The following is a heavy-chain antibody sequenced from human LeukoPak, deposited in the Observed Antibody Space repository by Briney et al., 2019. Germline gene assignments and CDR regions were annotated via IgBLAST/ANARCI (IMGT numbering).Heavy chain of an antibody. Sequence: PSETLFLTCTVSGGSISSGSYYWNWIRQPAGKGLEWIGRFYTSGNTDYNPSLKSRVTISADTSKNQFSLTLKSVTAADTAVYYCARERLVERNFDHWGQGTLVTVS. D-gene: IGHD1-26*01. V-gene: IGHV4-61*02. CDR3: ARERLVERNFDH. CDR2: FYTSGNT. J-gene: IGHJ4*02. CDR1: GGSISSGSYY.